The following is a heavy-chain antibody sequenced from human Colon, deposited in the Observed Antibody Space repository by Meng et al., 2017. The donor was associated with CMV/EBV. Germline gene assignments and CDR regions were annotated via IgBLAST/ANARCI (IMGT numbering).Heavy chain of an antibody. CDR3: ASDYPPGVFGRIDS. V-gene: IGHV3-21*01. Sequence: GGSLRLSCEASGFIFKNYIMHWVRQAPGKGLEWVSSISNINYIYQADSVKGRFTISRDNAKNSLSLLMNSLRPEDTAVYYCASDYPPGVFGRIDSWSQGTLVTVSS. J-gene: IGHJ4*02. CDR1: GFIFKNYI. D-gene: IGHD2-8*01. CDR2: ISNINYI.